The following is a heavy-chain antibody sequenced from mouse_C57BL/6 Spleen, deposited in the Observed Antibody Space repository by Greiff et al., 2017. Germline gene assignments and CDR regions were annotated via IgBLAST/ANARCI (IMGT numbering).Heavy chain of an antibody. J-gene: IGHJ4*01. CDR2: IDPSDSYT. V-gene: IGHV1-50*01. CDR3: ARGYGSSYDYAMDY. D-gene: IGHD1-1*01. CDR1: GYTFTSYW. Sequence: VKQSCKASGYTFTSYWMQWVKQRPGQGLEWIGEIDPSDSYTNYNQKFKGKATLTVDTSSSTAYMQLSSLTSEDSAVYYCARGYGSSYDYAMDYWGQGTSVTVSS.